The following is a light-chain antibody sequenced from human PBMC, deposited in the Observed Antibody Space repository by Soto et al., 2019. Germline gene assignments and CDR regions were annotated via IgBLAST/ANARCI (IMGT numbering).Light chain of an antibody. CDR2: GAS. CDR3: QQYGSSPKT. Sequence: EVVLTQSPGTLSLSPGERATLSCRASQSVNSNYLAWYQQRPGQAPRLLIYGASSRATGIPDRFSGSGSGTDFTLTISRLEPEDFAVYYCQQYGSSPKTFGQGTKVDIK. V-gene: IGKV3-20*01. J-gene: IGKJ1*01. CDR1: QSVNSNY.